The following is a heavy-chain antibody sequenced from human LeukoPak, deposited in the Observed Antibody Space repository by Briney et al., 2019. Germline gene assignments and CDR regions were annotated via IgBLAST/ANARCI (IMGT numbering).Heavy chain of an antibody. Sequence: SETLSLTCTVSGGSVNSGTYYWNWIRQPPGRGLEWIGYIYYSGSTNYNPSLKSRVTISVDTSKNQFSLKLSSVTAADTAVYYCARDRVRGNSNPYFDYWGQGTLVTVSS. D-gene: IGHD4-11*01. CDR2: IYYSGST. CDR1: GGSVNSGTYY. J-gene: IGHJ4*02. V-gene: IGHV4-61*01. CDR3: ARDRVRGNSNPYFDY.